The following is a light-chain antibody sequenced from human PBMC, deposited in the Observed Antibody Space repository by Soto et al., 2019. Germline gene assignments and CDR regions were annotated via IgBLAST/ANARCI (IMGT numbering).Light chain of an antibody. V-gene: IGLV2-14*01. J-gene: IGLJ1*01. CDR3: SSYTSSSTL. CDR1: SSDVGGYNY. CDR2: DVS. Sequence: QSALTQPASVSGYPGQSITISCTGTSSDVGGYNYVSWYQQHPGKAPKLMIYDVSNRPSGVSNRFSGSKSGNTASLTISGLQAEDEADYYCSSYTSSSTLIGTGTKLTVL.